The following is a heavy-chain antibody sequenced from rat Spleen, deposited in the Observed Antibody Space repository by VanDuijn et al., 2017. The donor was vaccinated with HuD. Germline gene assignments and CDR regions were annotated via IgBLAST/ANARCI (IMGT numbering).Heavy chain of an antibody. CDR3: AKVHNNYYNWFAY. CDR1: GFTYSNYV. V-gene: IGHV5S13*01. D-gene: IGHD1-10*01. CDR2: ISTGGGNN. Sequence: EVQLVESGGGLVQPGRSLKLSCAASGFTYSNYVMAWVRQAPTKGLEWVASISTGGGNNYYRDSVKGRFTISRDNAKNTLYLQMDSLRSEDTATYYCAKVHNNYYNWFAYWGQGTLVTVSS. J-gene: IGHJ3*01.